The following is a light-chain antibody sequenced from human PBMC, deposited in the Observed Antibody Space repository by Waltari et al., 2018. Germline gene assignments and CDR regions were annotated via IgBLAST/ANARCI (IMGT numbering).Light chain of an antibody. V-gene: IGKV1-5*03. Sequence: DIQMTQSPSTLSASVGDRVTISCRASQSVGTWLAWYQQKPGKAPKLLIYMASSLESGVPSRFSGSGSGTEFTLTISSLQPDDFATHSCQQYSSFSTFGPGTKVDI. CDR2: MAS. CDR3: QQYSSFST. J-gene: IGKJ2*01. CDR1: QSVGTW.